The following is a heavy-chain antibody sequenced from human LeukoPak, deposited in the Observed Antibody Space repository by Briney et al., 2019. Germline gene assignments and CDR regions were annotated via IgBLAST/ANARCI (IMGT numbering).Heavy chain of an antibody. CDR2: IRYDGSNK. CDR3: AKPRFLEWLLSYYFDY. V-gene: IGHV3-30*02. CDR1: GFTFSSYG. D-gene: IGHD3-3*01. J-gene: IGHJ4*02. Sequence: GGSLRLSCAASGFTFSSYGMHWVRQAPGKGPEWVAFIRYDGSNKYYAVCVKGRFTISRDNSKNTLYLQMNSLRAEDTAVYYCAKPRFLEWLLSYYFDYWGQGTLVTVSS.